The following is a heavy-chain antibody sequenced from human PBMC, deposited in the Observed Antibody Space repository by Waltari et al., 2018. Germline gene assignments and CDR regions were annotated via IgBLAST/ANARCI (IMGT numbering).Heavy chain of an antibody. CDR1: GDSMNYW. CDR3: ARDRGRGLYLDT. CDR2: VLGSGRT. V-gene: IGHV4-4*02. D-gene: IGHD2-15*01. Sequence: QLQLQESGPGLVKPSGTLSLICAVSGDSMNYWWSWVRQPPGKGLEWIGKVLGSGRTNYKPSFASRVTISLNTSTHQFALKMTSATAADTALYYCARDRGRGLYLDTWGQGILVTVSP. J-gene: IGHJ4*02.